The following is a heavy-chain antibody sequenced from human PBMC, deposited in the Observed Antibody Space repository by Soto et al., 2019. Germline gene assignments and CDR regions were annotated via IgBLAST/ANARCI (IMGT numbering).Heavy chain of an antibody. Sequence: QVQLVQSGAEVKKPGSSVKVSCKASGGTFSRDAISWVRQAPGQGLEWMGGIIPMFGTAKYVQKLQGRLTITADESTTTAYMELRSLRSDDTAVYYCARGVVVVAASQLVWFDPWGQGTLVTVSS. D-gene: IGHD2-15*01. J-gene: IGHJ5*02. CDR1: GGTFSRDA. CDR3: ARGVVVVAASQLVWFDP. V-gene: IGHV1-69*01. CDR2: IIPMFGTA.